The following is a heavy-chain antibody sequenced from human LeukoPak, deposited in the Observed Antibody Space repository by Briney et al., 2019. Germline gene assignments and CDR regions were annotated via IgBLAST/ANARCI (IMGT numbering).Heavy chain of an antibody. V-gene: IGHV3-30*18. D-gene: IGHD3-22*01. CDR2: ISYDGSNK. J-gene: IGHJ3*02. CDR3: AKDLGAYYYDSSGYYPGDAFDI. CDR1: GFTFSSYG. Sequence: PGRSLRLSCAASGFTFSSYGMHRVRQAPGKGLEWVAVISYDGSNKYYADSVKGRFTISRDNSKNTLYLQMNSLRAEDTAVYYCAKDLGAYYYDSSGYYPGDAFDIWGQGTMVTVSS.